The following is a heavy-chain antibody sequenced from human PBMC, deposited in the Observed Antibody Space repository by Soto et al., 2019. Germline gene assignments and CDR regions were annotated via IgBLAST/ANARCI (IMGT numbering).Heavy chain of an antibody. D-gene: IGHD2-2*01. CDR1: GGSVSSTGYY. J-gene: IGHJ5*02. CDR2: IYSGST. CDR3: ARQAGVTSTSIRWFDP. V-gene: IGHV4-39*01. Sequence: QLQLQESGPGLVKPSETLSLTCSVSGGSVSSTGYYWGWIRQPPGKGLEWIGSIYSGSTFYNPSLKSRVTMSIDTSKNQFSLKLSSLTAADAAVYYCARQAGVTSTSIRWFDPWGQGTLVTVSS.